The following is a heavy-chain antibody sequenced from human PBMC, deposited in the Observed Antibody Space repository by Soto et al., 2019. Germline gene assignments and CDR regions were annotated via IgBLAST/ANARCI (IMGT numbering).Heavy chain of an antibody. J-gene: IGHJ3*02. CDR2: ISWNSDNI. CDR1: GFTFDDYA. Sequence: EVQLVESGGGLVQPGRSLRLSCAASGFTFDDYAMHWVRQAPGKGLEWVSGISWNSDNIVYADSVKGRFTISRANAKNYLYLQMNSLRAEDTALYYCAKDLYSNYGDAFDIWGQGPKVNASS. D-gene: IGHD4-4*01. V-gene: IGHV3-9*01. CDR3: AKDLYSNYGDAFDI.